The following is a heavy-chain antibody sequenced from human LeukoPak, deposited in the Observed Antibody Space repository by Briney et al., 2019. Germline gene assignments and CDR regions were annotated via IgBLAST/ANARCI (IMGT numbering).Heavy chain of an antibody. V-gene: IGHV6-1*01. CDR3: ARKGLSADSFDI. CDR2: TYYRSKWYN. J-gene: IGHJ3*02. D-gene: IGHD4/OR15-4a*01. CDR1: GDSVSSNSTA. Sequence: SQTLSLTFAISGDSVSSNSTAWNWIRQSPSRGLEWLGRTYYRSKWYNDYTVSVKSRITFNPDTSKNQFSLHLNSVTPEDTAVYYCARKGLSADSFDIWGQGTLVTVSS.